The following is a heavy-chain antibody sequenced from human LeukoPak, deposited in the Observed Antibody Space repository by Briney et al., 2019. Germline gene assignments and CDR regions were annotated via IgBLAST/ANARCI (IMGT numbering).Heavy chain of an antibody. J-gene: IGHJ4*02. V-gene: IGHV3-20*04. CDR3: ARGGYGSGSSGY. CDR1: GYYFRNAY. CDR2: INWNGGST. Sequence: PGGSLRLSCGISGYYFRNAYLNWVRQAPGKGLEWVSGINWNGGSTGYADSVKGRFTISRDNAKDSLYLQMNSLRAEDTALYYCARGGYGSGSSGYWGQGTLVTVSS. D-gene: IGHD3-10*01.